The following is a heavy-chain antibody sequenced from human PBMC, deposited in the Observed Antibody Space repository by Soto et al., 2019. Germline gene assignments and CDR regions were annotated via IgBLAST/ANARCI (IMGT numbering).Heavy chain of an antibody. CDR2: VYYSGTT. Sequence: SETLSLTCTVSGGSIDSGDYYWSWIRQPPGKGLEWIGYVYYSGTTNYNPFLKSRVTLSLDKSKNQFSLKMNSVTAADTAVYYCDRDAIAPPNYPDHWGQGTLVTVSS. CDR1: GGSIDSGDYY. CDR3: DRDAIAPPNYPDH. D-gene: IGHD4-4*01. J-gene: IGHJ5*02. V-gene: IGHV4-61*08.